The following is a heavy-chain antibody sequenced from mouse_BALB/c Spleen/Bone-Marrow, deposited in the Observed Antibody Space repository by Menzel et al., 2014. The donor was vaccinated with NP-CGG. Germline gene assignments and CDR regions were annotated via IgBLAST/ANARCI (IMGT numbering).Heavy chain of an antibody. CDR1: GFNIKDTY. D-gene: IGHD2-1*01. CDR2: IDPANGNT. V-gene: IGHV14-3*02. J-gene: IGHJ3*01. Sequence: EVKLMESGAELVKPGASVKLSCTASGFNIKDTYMHWVKQRPEQGLEWIGRIDPANGNTKYDPKFQGKATITADTSSNTAYLQLSSLTSGDTAVYYGARNGNYGAWFAYWGQGTLVTVSA. CDR3: ARNGNYGAWFAY.